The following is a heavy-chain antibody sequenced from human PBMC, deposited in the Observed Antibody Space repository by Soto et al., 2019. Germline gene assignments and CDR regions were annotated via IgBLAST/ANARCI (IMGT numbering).Heavy chain of an antibody. CDR3: AKNGQPPYYYYGMDV. CDR2: ISGYNGDT. V-gene: IGHV1-18*01. Sequence: ASVKVSCKASGGTFSSYAISWVRQAPGQGLEWMGWISGYNGDTNYAQKFQGRVTMTIDTSTLTTYMELRSLTSDDTAVYYCAKNGQPPYYYYGMDVWGQGTTVTVSS. CDR1: GGTFSSYA. D-gene: IGHD2-8*01. J-gene: IGHJ6*02.